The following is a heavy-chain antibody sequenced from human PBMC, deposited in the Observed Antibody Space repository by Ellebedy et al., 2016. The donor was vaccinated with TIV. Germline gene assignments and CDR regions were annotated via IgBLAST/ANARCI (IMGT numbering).Heavy chain of an antibody. CDR3: AKSHLPAAIVDYYYGMDV. J-gene: IGHJ6*02. CDR2: ISGSGGST. V-gene: IGHV3-23*01. Sequence: GGSLRLXCAASGFTFSSYAMSWVRQAPGKGLEWVSAISGSGGSTYYADSVKGRFTISRDNSKNTLYLQMNSLRAEDTAVYYCAKSHLPAAIVDYYYGMDVWGQGTTVTVSS. D-gene: IGHD2-2*02. CDR1: GFTFSSYA.